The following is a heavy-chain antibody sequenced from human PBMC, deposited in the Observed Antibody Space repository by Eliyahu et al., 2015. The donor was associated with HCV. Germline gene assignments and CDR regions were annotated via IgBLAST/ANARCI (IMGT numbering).Heavy chain of an antibody. D-gene: IGHD4-11*01. Sequence: EVQLVESGGGLVQPGGSLKLSCAASGSTFSGSNIHWVRQASGKGLEWVGRIRDKGHNYATAFAASVEGRFTISRDDSKNTAYLQMNSLKTEDTAIYYCTTATTITTPRHWGQGTLVTVSS. CDR1: GSTFSGSN. CDR3: TTATTITTPRH. CDR2: IRDKGHNYAT. J-gene: IGHJ4*02. V-gene: IGHV3-73*02.